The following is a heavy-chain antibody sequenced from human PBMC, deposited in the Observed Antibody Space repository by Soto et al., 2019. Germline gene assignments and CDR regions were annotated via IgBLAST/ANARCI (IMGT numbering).Heavy chain of an antibody. Sequence: HGGSPGICCAACGVTVDDYAMDGVRQEPGKGLEWVAIILHDGNNKYYADSVKGRFTISRDNSKNTLYLQMNSLRTEDTAIYYCARDDEGGSYCDLGYWGQGTLVTVSS. CDR1: GVTVDDYA. CDR2: ILHDGNNK. D-gene: IGHD3-10*01. J-gene: IGHJ4*02. V-gene: IGHV3-30-3*01. CDR3: ARDDEGGSYCDLGY.